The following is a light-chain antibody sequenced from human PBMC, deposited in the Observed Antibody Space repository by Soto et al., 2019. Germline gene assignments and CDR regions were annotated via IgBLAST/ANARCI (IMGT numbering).Light chain of an antibody. CDR1: SSDVGGYNL. Sequence: QSVLTQPASMSGSPGQSITISCTGASSDVGGYNLVSWYQQHPGKAPKLMIYDVSNRPSGVSNRFSGSKSGNTASLTISGLQAEDEADYYCSSYTSSNTWVFGGGTKVTVL. J-gene: IGLJ3*02. CDR2: DVS. V-gene: IGLV2-14*01. CDR3: SSYTSSNTWV.